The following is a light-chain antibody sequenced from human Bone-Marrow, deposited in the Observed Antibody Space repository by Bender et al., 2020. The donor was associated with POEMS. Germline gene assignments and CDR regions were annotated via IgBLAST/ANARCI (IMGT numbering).Light chain of an antibody. J-gene: IGLJ2*01. CDR1: SSDIGSYNA. Sequence: QSALTQPASVSGSPGQSITISCTGTSSDIGSYNAVSWYQQHPGNAPKLMIYDVSKRPSGVPDRFSGSKSGNTASLTISGLQAEDEADYYCCSYGGRYNVVSGGGTKLTVL. V-gene: IGLV2-11*01. CDR3: CSYGGRYNVV. CDR2: DVS.